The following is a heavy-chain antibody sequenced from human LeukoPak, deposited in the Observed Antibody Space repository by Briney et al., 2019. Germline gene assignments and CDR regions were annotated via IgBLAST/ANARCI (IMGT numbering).Heavy chain of an antibody. Sequence: GGSLRLSCAASGFTFSSFSMNWVRQAPGKGLEWVSSIGSTSSYIYYADSVKGRFTISRDKDKNSVYLQMTSLRAEDTAVYYCARESGSRSYYYYMDVWGKGTTVTVSS. J-gene: IGHJ6*03. V-gene: IGHV3-21*01. CDR2: IGSTSSYI. CDR3: ARESGSRSYYYYMDV. D-gene: IGHD2-2*01. CDR1: GFTFSSFS.